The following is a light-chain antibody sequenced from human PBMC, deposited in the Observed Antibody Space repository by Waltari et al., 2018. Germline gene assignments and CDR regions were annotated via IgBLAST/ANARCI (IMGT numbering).Light chain of an antibody. J-gene: IGKJ3*01. CDR3: QRYNSYPIT. Sequence: DIQMTQSPSTLSASAGDSATITCRASQSIGSWLAWYQQKPGKAPKLLIYEATSLESGVPSRFIASGSGTEFTLTISSLQPDDFATYYCQRYNSYPITFGPGTKVDI. CDR1: QSIGSW. V-gene: IGKV1-5*03. CDR2: EAT.